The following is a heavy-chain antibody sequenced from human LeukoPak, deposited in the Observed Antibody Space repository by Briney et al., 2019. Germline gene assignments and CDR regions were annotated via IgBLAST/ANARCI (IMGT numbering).Heavy chain of an antibody. CDR1: GFTFSSYA. V-gene: IGHV3-30-3*01. CDR3: ARVYGEPGGRYYFDY. D-gene: IGHD1-14*01. Sequence: GGSLRLSCAASGFTFSSYAMHWVRQAPGKGLEWVAVISYDGSNKYYADSVKGRFTISRDNSKNTLYLQMNSLRAEDTAVYYCARVYGEPGGRYYFDYWDQGTLVTVSS. J-gene: IGHJ4*02. CDR2: ISYDGSNK.